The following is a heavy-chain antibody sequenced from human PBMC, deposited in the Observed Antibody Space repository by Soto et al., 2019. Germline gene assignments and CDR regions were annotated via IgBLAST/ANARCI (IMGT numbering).Heavy chain of an antibody. CDR1: GFTFSSYA. J-gene: IGHJ6*02. V-gene: IGHV3-23*01. D-gene: IGHD2-15*01. CDR2: ISGSGGST. CDR3: AKTPPAPGIVVVVAAIHYYYGMDV. Sequence: GGSLRLSCATSGFTFSSYAMSWVRQAPGKGLEWVSAISGSGGSTYYADSVKGRFTISRDNSKNTLYLQMNSLRAEDTAVYYCAKTPPAPGIVVVVAAIHYYYGMDVWGQGTTVTVSS.